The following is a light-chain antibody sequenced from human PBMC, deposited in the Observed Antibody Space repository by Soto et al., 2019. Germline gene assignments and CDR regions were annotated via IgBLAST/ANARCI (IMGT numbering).Light chain of an antibody. Sequence: QSALTQPPSASGSPGQSVTISCTGTSSDVGDDNYVSWYQRHPGKAPKLMISEVSKRPSGVPDRFSGSKSGNTASLTVSGLQAEDEADYYCSSYAGSNNFVFGTGTKLTV. CDR1: SSDVGDDNY. CDR3: SSYAGSNNFV. CDR2: EVS. V-gene: IGLV2-8*01. J-gene: IGLJ1*01.